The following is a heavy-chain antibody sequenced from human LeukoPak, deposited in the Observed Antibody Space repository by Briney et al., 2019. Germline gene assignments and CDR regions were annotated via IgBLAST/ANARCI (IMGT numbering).Heavy chain of an antibody. CDR1: GYTFTSYD. Sequence: EASVKVSCKASGYTFTSYDINWVRQASGQGLEWMGWMNPKSADTGYAQKFQGRVTMTRDMSTSTVYMELSSLRSEDTAVYYCARAPHYDFWSGYDYWGQGTLVTVSS. D-gene: IGHD3-3*01. CDR2: MNPKSADT. J-gene: IGHJ4*02. V-gene: IGHV1-8*01. CDR3: ARAPHYDFWSGYDY.